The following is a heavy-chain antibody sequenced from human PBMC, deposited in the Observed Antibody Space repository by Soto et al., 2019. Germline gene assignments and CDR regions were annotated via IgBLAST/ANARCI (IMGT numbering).Heavy chain of an antibody. V-gene: IGHV1-24*01. J-gene: IGHJ4*02. CDR2: FDPESGEL. CDR3: TTSRDGTIFGLPTAH. D-gene: IGHD3-3*01. Sequence: QVQLVQSGAEVKKPGASLRVSCKVSGYTLMELSIHWVRQAPGGGREWVGGFDPESGELIYAQKFQGRLTMTEDTSQDTVYLELSSLRSEETAVYYCTTSRDGTIFGLPTAHWGQGTLVTVSS. CDR1: GYTLMELS.